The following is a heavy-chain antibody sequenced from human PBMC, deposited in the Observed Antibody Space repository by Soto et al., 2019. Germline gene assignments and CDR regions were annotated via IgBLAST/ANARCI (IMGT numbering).Heavy chain of an antibody. CDR2: IYYSGST. Sequence: QVQLQESGPGLVKPSQTLSLTCTVSGGSISSGGYYWSWIRQHPGKGLEWIGYIYYSGSTYYNPSLNILFTISVDTSQNQFSMKLSSVTAADTAVYYCARGPGSMAKIDYWGQGTLVTVSS. CDR1: GGSISSGGYY. V-gene: IGHV4-31*01. D-gene: IGHD2-2*01. CDR3: ARGPGSMAKIDY. J-gene: IGHJ4*02.